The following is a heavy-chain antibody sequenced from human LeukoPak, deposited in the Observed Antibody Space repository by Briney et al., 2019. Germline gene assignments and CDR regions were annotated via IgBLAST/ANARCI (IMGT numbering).Heavy chain of an antibody. CDR2: INQDGSEK. CDR1: GFTFSLYW. CDR3: ARAREAPANVFPDH. V-gene: IGHV3-7*01. D-gene: IGHD2-15*01. Sequence: GGSLTLSCAASGFTFSLYWMTWVRQSPGKGLEWVANINQDGSEKYYGDSVTGRFTISRDNAENSLFLQMNSLRADDTGVYYCARAREAPANVFPDHWGQGVVVTVSS. J-gene: IGHJ4*02.